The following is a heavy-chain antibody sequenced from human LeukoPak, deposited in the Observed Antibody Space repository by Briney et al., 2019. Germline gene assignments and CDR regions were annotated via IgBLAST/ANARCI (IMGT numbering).Heavy chain of an antibody. V-gene: IGHV4-34*01. D-gene: IGHD5-12*01. CDR2: INHSGST. CDR1: GGSFSGYY. J-gene: IGHJ4*02. Sequence: SETLSLTCAVYGGSFSGYYWSWIRQPPGKGLEWIGEINHSGSTNYNPSLKSRVTISVDTSKNQFSLKLSSVTAADTAVYYCARPMGSYDGGFDYWGQGTLVTVSS. CDR3: ARPMGSYDGGFDY.